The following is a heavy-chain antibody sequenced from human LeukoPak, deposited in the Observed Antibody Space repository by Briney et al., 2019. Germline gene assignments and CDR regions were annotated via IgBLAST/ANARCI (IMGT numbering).Heavy chain of an antibody. CDR3: AREGRYSGWYQNWYFDL. CDR1: GFTLSTYS. CDR2: ITSSSSVI. D-gene: IGHD6-19*01. J-gene: IGHJ2*01. V-gene: IGHV3-48*01. Sequence: PGGSLRLSCEASGFTLSTYSMNWVRQAPGKGLQWVSYITSSSSVIYYADSVKGRFTISRDNAKNSLYLQMNSLRAEDTAVYYCAREGRYSGWYQNWYFDLWGRGTLVTVSS.